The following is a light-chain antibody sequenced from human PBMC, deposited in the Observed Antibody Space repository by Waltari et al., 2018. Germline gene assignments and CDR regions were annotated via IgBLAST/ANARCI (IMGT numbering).Light chain of an antibody. CDR1: TSNIGTNT. CDR3: ATWDDSLSGRV. J-gene: IGLJ3*02. V-gene: IGLV1-44*01. Sequence: QSVLTQPPPTSGTPGQRVTISCSGSTSNIGTNTVTWYQLLPGTAHKTTIFANYHRPSGVPDRFSASKSGPSASLVISGLQSEDEADYFCATWDDSLSGRVFGGGTKVTVL. CDR2: ANY.